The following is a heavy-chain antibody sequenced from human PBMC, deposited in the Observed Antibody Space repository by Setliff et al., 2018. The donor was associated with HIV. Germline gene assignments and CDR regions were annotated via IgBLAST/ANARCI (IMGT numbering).Heavy chain of an antibody. CDR1: GFTFSDYY. D-gene: IGHD5-12*01. CDR3: ATSGYSGYDPDY. CDR2: ISSTSSYT. J-gene: IGHJ4*02. Sequence: PGESLKISCAASGFTFSDYYMTWIRQAPGKGLEWVSYISSTSSYTNYADSVKGRFTISRDNAKNSLYLQMNSLRAEDTAVYYCATSGYSGYDPDYWGPGTLVTVSS. V-gene: IGHV3-11*03.